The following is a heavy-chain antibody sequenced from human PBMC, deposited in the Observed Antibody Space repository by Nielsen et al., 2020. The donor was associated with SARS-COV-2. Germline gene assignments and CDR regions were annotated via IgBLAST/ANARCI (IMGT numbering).Heavy chain of an antibody. Sequence: GESLKISCVASEISFRSYGMHWVRQAPGKGLEWVGFIRSKAYGGTTEYAASVKGRFTISRDDSKSIAYLQMNSLKTEDTAVYYCAVGAPFDYWGQGTLVTVSS. CDR3: AVGAPFDY. V-gene: IGHV3-49*02. CDR1: EISFRSYG. CDR2: IRSKAYGGTT. J-gene: IGHJ4*02.